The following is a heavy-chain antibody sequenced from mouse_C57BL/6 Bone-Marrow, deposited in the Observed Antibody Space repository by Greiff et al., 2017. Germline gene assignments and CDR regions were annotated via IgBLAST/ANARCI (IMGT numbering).Heavy chain of an antibody. V-gene: IGHV14-4*01. CDR3: TTITTVVAPFDY. CDR1: GFNIKDDY. CDR2: IDPENGDT. J-gene: IGHJ2*01. Sequence: EVQLVESGAELVRPGASVKLSCTASGFNIKDDYMHWVKQRPEQGLEWIGWIDPENGDTEYASKFQGKATITADTSSNTAYLQLSSLTSEDTAVYYCTTITTVVAPFDYWGQGTTLTVSS. D-gene: IGHD1-1*01.